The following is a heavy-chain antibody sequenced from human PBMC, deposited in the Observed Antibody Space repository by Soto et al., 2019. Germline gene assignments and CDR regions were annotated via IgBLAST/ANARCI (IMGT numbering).Heavy chain of an antibody. CDR3: ARDKTYNWNYDDYYYGMDF. V-gene: IGHV1-69*13. J-gene: IGHJ6*02. CDR2: IIPIFGTA. CDR1: GGTFSSYA. D-gene: IGHD1-7*01. Sequence: SVKVSCKASGGTFSSYAISWVRQAPGQGLEWMGGIIPIFGTANYAQKFQGRVTITADESTSTAYMELSSLRSEDTAVYYCARDKTYNWNYDDYYYGMDFWGQGTTVTVSS.